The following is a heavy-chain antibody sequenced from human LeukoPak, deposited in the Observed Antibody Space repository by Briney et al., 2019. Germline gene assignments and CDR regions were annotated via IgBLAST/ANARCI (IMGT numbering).Heavy chain of an antibody. CDR3: ARVGYSGWDFDY. V-gene: IGHV3-48*02. D-gene: IGHD5-12*01. CDR1: GFTFSTYS. CDR2: IDRRSSNI. Sequence: GGSLRLSCAASGFTFSTYSMNWVRQAPGKGLGWVSYIDRRSSNIYYAGSVKGRFTISRDNAKNSLYLQMNSLRDEDTAVYFCARVGYSGWDFDYWGQGTLVTVSS. J-gene: IGHJ4*02.